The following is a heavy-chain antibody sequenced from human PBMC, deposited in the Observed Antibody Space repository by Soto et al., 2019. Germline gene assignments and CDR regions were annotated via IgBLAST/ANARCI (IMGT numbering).Heavy chain of an antibody. CDR2: ISGSGGSK. CDR1: GFTFSSYA. Sequence: GGSVRLSFAASGFTFSSYAMSWVRQAPGKGLEWVSAISGSGGSKYYADSVKGRFTISRDNSKNTLYLQMNSLRAEDTAVYYCAKGKSGSYSSIFDYWGQGTLVTVSS. CDR3: AKGKSGSYSSIFDY. D-gene: IGHD1-26*01. V-gene: IGHV3-23*01. J-gene: IGHJ4*02.